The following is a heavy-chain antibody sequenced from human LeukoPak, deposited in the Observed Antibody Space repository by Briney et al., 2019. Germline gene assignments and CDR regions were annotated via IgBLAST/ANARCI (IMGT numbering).Heavy chain of an antibody. V-gene: IGHV4-38-2*02. CDR1: VYSISSGYY. D-gene: IGHD6-6*01. J-gene: IGHJ4*02. CDR2: IYHSGST. Sequence: PSETLSLTCTVSVYSISSGYYWGWIRQPPGKGLEWIGSIYHSGSTYYNPSLKSRVTISVDTSKNQFSLKLSSVTAADTAVYYCARDSSSSLDYWGQGTLVTVSS. CDR3: ARDSSSSLDY.